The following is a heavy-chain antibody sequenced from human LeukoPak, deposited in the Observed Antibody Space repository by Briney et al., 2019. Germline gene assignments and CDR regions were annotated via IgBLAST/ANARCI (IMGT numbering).Heavy chain of an antibody. D-gene: IGHD3-22*01. CDR3: VSAKYNPSKKSRLTISTDTSKKQICRQVSSVTAADTATYYCENAYCSSISCLDVFNM. V-gene: IGHV4-31*03. CDR1: SGYVIDGRYY. Sequence: SETPSLTCNISSGYVIDGRYYWTWIHQHPEKGLEWIGNKYYSWNTKYNPSLKSRLTISTDKSKNHFSLQLSSVTAADTATYYWVSAKYNPSKKSRLTISTDTSKKQICRQVSSVTAADTATYYCENAYCSSISCLDVFNMWGQGTRVTVSS. CDR2: KYYSWNT. J-gene: IGHJ3*02.